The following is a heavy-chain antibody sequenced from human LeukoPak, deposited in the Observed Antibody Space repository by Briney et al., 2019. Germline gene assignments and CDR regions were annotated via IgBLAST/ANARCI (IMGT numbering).Heavy chain of an antibody. J-gene: IGHJ6*02. Sequence: PSETLSLTCVVYSGSFSGYFWSWIRQPPGKGLEWIGEINRSGSTNYNPSLKSRVTISVDKSKNQFSLKLSSVTAADTAVYYCAREIAVAGLYYYGMDVWGQGTTVTVSS. CDR1: SGSFSGYF. CDR3: AREIAVAGLYYYGMDV. V-gene: IGHV4-34*01. CDR2: INRSGST. D-gene: IGHD6-19*01.